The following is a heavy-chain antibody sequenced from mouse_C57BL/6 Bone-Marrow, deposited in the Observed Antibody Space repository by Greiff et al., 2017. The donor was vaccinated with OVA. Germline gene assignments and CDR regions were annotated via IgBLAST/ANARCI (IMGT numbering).Heavy chain of an antibody. V-gene: IGHV1-19*01. J-gene: IGHJ3*01. CDR3: ARKRGGNPWFAY. Sequence: VQLKESGPVLVKPGASVKMSCKASGYTFTDYYMNWVKQSHGKSLEWIGVINPYNGGTSYNQKFKGKATLTVDKSSSTAYMELNSLTSEDSAVYYCARKRGGNPWFAYWGQGTLVTVSA. D-gene: IGHD1-1*02. CDR2: INPYNGGT. CDR1: GYTFTDYY.